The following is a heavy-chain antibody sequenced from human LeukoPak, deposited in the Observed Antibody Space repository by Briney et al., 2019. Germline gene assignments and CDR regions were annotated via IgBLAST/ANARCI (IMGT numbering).Heavy chain of an antibody. V-gene: IGHV1-2*02. CDR2: INPNSGGT. CDR3: ARRPDADTAMVFDY. J-gene: IGHJ4*02. D-gene: IGHD5-18*01. Sequence: RASVKVSCKASGYTFTGYYMHWARQAPGQGLEWMGWINPNSGGTNYAQKFQGRVTMTRDTSISTAYMELSRLRSDDTAVYYCARRPDADTAMVFDYWGQGTLVTVSS. CDR1: GYTFTGYY.